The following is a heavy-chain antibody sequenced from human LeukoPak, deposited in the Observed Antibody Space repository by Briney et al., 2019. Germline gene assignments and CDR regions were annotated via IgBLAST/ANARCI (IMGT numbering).Heavy chain of an antibody. CDR3: ARLRRNTDSSGFCYYYDY. CDR1: GFSFISYI. D-gene: IGHD3-22*01. CDR2: INTVSSYI. J-gene: IGHJ4*03. Sequence: GGSLRPSCAASGFSFISYIINWARQAPGKGLEWVSSINTVSSYIYYADSLKGRFTISIDNAKNSVYLQMDSLRAEDSAVYYCARLRRNTDSSGFCYYYDYSGHGTLVTVSS. V-gene: IGHV3-21*06.